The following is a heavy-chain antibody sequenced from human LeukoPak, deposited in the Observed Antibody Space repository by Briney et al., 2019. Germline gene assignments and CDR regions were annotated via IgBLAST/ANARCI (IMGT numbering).Heavy chain of an antibody. D-gene: IGHD3-10*01. Sequence: PGGSLRLSCAASGFSFSSYEMNWVRQGPGKGLECVSYISGSGSTIYYADSVKGRFTISRDNAKNSLYLQMNSLRAEDTAVHYCARDEIRTGAFDIWGQGTMVTVSS. CDR2: ISGSGSTI. CDR1: GFSFSSYE. J-gene: IGHJ3*02. CDR3: ARDEIRTGAFDI. V-gene: IGHV3-48*03.